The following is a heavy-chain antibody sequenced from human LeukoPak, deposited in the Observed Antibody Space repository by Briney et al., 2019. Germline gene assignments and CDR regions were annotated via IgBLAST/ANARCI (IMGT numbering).Heavy chain of an antibody. V-gene: IGHV3-30*18. J-gene: IGHJ4*02. CDR1: GFTLSSYG. CDR3: AKETESSGYLLDY. D-gene: IGHD3-22*01. CDR2: ISYDGSNK. Sequence: GGPLRLSCAASGFTLSSYGMHWVRQAPGKGLEWVAVISYDGSNKYYADSVKGRFTISRDNSKNTLYLQMNSLRAEDTAVYYCAKETESSGYLLDYWGQGTLVTVSS.